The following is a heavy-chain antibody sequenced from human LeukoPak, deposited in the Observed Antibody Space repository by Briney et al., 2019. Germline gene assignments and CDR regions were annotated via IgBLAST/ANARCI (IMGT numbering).Heavy chain of an antibody. V-gene: IGHV3-23*01. CDR3: ARANRGGLNFDY. D-gene: IGHD3-10*01. Sequence: QTGGSLRLSCAASGFTFSSYAMSWVRQAPGKGLEWVSAISGSGGSTYYADSVKGRFTISRDNSKNTLYLQMNSLRAEDTAVYYCARANRGGLNFDYWGQGTLVTVSS. J-gene: IGHJ4*02. CDR2: ISGSGGST. CDR1: GFTFSSYA.